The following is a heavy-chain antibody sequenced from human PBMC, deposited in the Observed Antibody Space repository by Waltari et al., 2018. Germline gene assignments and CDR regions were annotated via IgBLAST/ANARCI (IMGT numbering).Heavy chain of an antibody. CDR2: IYYSGST. Sequence: QLQLQESAPGLVKPSETLSLTCTVSGGYLSSSSYYWGWIRQPPGKGLEWIGSIYYSGSTYYNPSLKSRVTISVDTSKNQFSLKLSSVTAADTAVYYCARELIVVVVAATPGWFDPWGQGTLVTVSS. V-gene: IGHV4-39*07. CDR3: ARELIVVVVAATPGWFDP. CDR1: GGYLSSSSYY. J-gene: IGHJ5*02. D-gene: IGHD2-15*01.